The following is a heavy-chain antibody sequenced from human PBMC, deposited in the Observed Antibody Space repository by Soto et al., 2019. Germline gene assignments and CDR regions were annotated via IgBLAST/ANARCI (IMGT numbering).Heavy chain of an antibody. D-gene: IGHD1-26*01. CDR2: IYNNGTT. J-gene: IGHJ4*02. Sequence: SETLSLTCTVSGASISSSDYYWVWVRQTPGKGLDWIVNIYNNGTTNYNPSLMRRGTITADKSKNHISLKLNSVTAADTAVYYCARCVGPASRNTDFDYWGQGTLVTVSS. V-gene: IGHV4-39*01. CDR1: GASISSSDYY. CDR3: ARCVGPASRNTDFDY.